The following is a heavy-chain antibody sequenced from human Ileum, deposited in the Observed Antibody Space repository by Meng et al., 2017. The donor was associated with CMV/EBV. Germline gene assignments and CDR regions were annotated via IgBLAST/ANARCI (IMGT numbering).Heavy chain of an antibody. CDR2: IGTVDNT. D-gene: IGHD6-19*01. CDR1: GFTFSTYD. CDR3: ARVKAVAGIFYIDF. J-gene: IGHJ4*02. V-gene: IGHV3-13*01. Sequence: GESLKISCAASGFTFSTYDLHWVRQPTGKGLEWVSAIGTVDNTYYADSVKGRFTISRENAKNSLYLQMNSLTAADTAMYYCARVKAVAGIFYIDFWGQGTPVTVSS.